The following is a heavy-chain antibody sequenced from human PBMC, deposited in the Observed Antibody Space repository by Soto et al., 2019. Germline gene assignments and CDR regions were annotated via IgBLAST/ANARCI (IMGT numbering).Heavy chain of an antibody. D-gene: IGHD5-18*01. V-gene: IGHV1-46*03. CDR1: GYTFTSYY. CDR3: ARVHGIGYSYGSYYFDY. J-gene: IGHJ4*02. CDR2: INPSGGST. Sequence: ASVKVSCKAFGYTFTSYYMHWVRQAPGQGLEWMRIINPSGGSTSYAQKFQGRVTMTRDTSTSTVYMELSSLSSEDTAVYYCARVHGIGYSYGSYYFDYWGQGTLVTVSS.